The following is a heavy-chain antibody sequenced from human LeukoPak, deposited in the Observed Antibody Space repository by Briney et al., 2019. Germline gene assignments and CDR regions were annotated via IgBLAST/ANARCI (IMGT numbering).Heavy chain of an antibody. D-gene: IGHD3-22*01. CDR1: GGSISSGDYY. CDR2: MYYSGST. Sequence: SETLSLTCTVSGGSISSGDYYWSWIRQPPGKGLEWIAYMYYSGSTYYNPSLKSRVTMSADTSKNQLSLKLSPVTAADTAVYYCARPYYYDSRIDPWGQGILVTVSS. CDR3: ARPYYYDSRIDP. J-gene: IGHJ5*02. V-gene: IGHV4-30-4*01.